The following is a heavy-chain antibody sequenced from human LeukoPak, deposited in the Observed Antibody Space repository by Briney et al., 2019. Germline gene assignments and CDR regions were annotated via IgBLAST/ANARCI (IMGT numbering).Heavy chain of an antibody. D-gene: IGHD2-8*01. CDR1: GYSFTSYW. CDR2: IHRGDSDT. V-gene: IGHV5-51*01. J-gene: IGHJ4*02. Sequence: GESLKISCKGSGYSFTSYWIGWVRQMPGKGLEWMGIIHRGDSDTSYSPSFQGQVTISADKSISTAYLQWSSLKASDTAKYYCARLPGGYCTSGVCPYYFDNWGQGTLVTVSS. CDR3: ARLPGGYCTSGVCPYYFDN.